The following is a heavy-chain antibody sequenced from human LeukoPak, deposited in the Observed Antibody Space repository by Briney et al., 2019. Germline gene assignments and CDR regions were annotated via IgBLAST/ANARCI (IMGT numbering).Heavy chain of an antibody. D-gene: IGHD2-2*01. J-gene: IGHJ5*02. CDR1: GYTFTSYY. CDR3: ARSLGSTSCYFGCWFDP. V-gene: IGHV1-46*03. Sequence: GASVKVSCKASGYTFTSYYMHWVRRAPGQGLEWMGIINPSGGSTSYAQKFQGRVTMTRDTSTSTVYMELSSLRSEDTAVYYCARSLGSTSCYFGCWFDPWGQGTLVTVSS. CDR2: INPSGGST.